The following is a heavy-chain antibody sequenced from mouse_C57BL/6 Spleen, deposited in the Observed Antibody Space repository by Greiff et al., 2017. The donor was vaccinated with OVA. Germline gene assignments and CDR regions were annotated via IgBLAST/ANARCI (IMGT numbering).Heavy chain of an antibody. CDR2: INPSRGYT. V-gene: IGHV1-7*01. D-gene: IGHD1-1*01. J-gene: IGHJ1*03. CDR3: ARVTTVVTDWYFDV. CDR1: GYTFTSYW. Sequence: QVQLQQSGAELAKPGASVKLSCKASGYTFTSYWMHWVKQRLGQGLEWIGYINPSRGYTKYNQKFKDQATLTDDKSSSTAYMQLSSLTYEDSAVYYCARVTTVVTDWYFDVWGTGTTVTVSS.